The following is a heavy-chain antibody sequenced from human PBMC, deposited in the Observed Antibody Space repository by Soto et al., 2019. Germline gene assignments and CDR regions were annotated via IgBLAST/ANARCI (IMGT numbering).Heavy chain of an antibody. J-gene: IGHJ6*02. CDR3: AKCSSSWYGYYYYGMDV. Sequence: SQTLSLTCAISGDSVSSHSAAWNWIRQSPSRGLEWLGRTYYRSKWYSDYAVSVKSRITINPDTSKNQFSLQLNSVTPEDTAVYYCAKCSSSWYGYYYYGMDVWGQGTTVTVSS. V-gene: IGHV6-1*01. CDR1: GDSVSSHSAA. CDR2: TYYRSKWYS. D-gene: IGHD6-13*01.